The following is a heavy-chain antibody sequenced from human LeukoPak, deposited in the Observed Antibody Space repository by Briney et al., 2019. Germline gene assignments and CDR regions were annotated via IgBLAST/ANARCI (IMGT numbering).Heavy chain of an antibody. Sequence: KPSETLSLTCAVYGGSFSGYYWSWIRQPPGKGLEWIGEINHSGSTNYNPSLKSRVTISVDTSKNQFSLKLSSVTAADTAVYYCARLRGRYYYGSGGSLGPWGQGTLVTVSS. CDR2: INHSGST. J-gene: IGHJ5*02. CDR1: GGSFSGYY. CDR3: ARLRGRYYYGSGGSLGP. D-gene: IGHD3-10*01. V-gene: IGHV4-34*01.